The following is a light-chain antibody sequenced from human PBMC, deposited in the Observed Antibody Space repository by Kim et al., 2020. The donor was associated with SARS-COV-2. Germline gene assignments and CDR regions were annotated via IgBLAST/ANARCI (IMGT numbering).Light chain of an antibody. V-gene: IGLV2-8*01. CDR3: SSYADSDNWV. CDR1: SSDVGRYNY. CDR2: DVF. J-gene: IGLJ3*02. Sequence: GQSVTIACTGTSSDVGRYNYVSWYQQHPGRAPKRMIYDVFKRPSAVPGRFSGSKAGNTASLTVSGLQAEDEADYYCSSYADSDNWVFGGGTQLTVL.